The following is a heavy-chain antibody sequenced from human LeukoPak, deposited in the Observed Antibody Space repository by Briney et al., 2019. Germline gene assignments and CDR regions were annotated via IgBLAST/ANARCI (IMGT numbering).Heavy chain of an antibody. J-gene: IGHJ4*02. D-gene: IGHD1-1*01. CDR1: GFTFSTYA. V-gene: IGHV3-23*01. Sequence: GGSLRLSCAASGFTFSTYAITWVRQGPGKGLEWVSAIRPDGDRTYYANSVRGRFTISRDNSKDTVYLQINGLRVEDTAVYYCAREQSGTQGWYTVDYWGQGTLVTVSS. CDR2: IRPDGDRT. CDR3: AREQSGTQGWYTVDY.